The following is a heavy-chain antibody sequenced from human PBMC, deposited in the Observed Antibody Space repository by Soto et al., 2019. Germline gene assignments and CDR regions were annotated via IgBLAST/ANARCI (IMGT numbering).Heavy chain of an antibody. CDR2: ISAYDGNT. CDR3: ASDRTVLRYFDWFTDLSGMDV. V-gene: IGHV1-18*04. J-gene: IGHJ6*02. Sequence: GASVKVSCKASGYTFTSYGISWVRQAPGQGLEWMGWISAYDGNTNYAQKLQGRVTMTTDTSTSTAYMELRSLRSDDTAVYYCASDRTVLRYFDWFTDLSGMDVWGQGTTVTVS. D-gene: IGHD3-9*01. CDR1: GYTFTSYG.